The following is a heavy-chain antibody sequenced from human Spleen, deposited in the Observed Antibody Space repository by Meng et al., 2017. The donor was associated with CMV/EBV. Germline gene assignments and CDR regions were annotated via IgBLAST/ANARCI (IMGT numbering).Heavy chain of an antibody. D-gene: IGHD2-2*01. V-gene: IGHV3-30-3*01. J-gene: IGHJ5*01. CDR3: VRPFRKYQLLYNWFDS. Sequence: LTFSTTAMHWVRQTPGKGLEWVAVISYDAIDTYYSDSVKGRYTISRDNSESTVYLQMNSLRLEDTAVYYCVRPFRKYQLLYNWFDSWGQGTLVTVSS. CDR1: LTFSTTA. CDR2: ISYDAIDT.